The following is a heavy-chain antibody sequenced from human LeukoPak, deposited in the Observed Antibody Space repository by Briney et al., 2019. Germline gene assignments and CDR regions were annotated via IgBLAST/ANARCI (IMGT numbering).Heavy chain of an antibody. CDR1: GFTVSSNY. J-gene: IGHJ4*02. CDR3: ARRAGGSGYGY. V-gene: IGHV3-66*02. Sequence: GGSLRLPCAASGFTVSSNYMSWVRQAPGKGLGWVSVIYSGCSTYYGDSVKGRFTNSKENSKNTLYLQMNSLRAEDTAVYYCARRAGGSGYGYWGQGTLVTVSS. D-gene: IGHD5-12*01. CDR2: IYSGCST.